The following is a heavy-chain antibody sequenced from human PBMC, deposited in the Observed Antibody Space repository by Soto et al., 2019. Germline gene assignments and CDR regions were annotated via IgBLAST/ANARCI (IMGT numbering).Heavy chain of an antibody. CDR2: IDYSGST. J-gene: IGHJ4*02. CDR3: TRASYGDHFDS. V-gene: IGHV4-59*01. Sequence: PSETLSLTCSVSGDSMTGANWGWFRQSPEKGLEWIGYIDYSGSTNYNPSLRSRITITIDTSSNQFSLNLASVTAADAAVYYCTRASYGDHFDSWGQGTLVTVS. D-gene: IGHD4-17*01. CDR1: GDSMTGAN.